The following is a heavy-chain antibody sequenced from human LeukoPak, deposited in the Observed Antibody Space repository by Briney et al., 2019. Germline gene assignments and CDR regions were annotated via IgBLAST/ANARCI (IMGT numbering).Heavy chain of an antibody. J-gene: IGHJ3*02. CDR2: IHYSGRT. D-gene: IGHD3-22*01. CDR3: ARLLDNDSSGDPDTFDM. CDR1: GGSISRHF. Sequence: PSETLSLTCSVSGGSISRHFWSWIRQPPGKGLEWIAFIHYSGRTKYNPSLQSRVTISIDTSENNFSLKLTSVTAADTAVYCCARLLDNDSSGDPDTFDMWGQGTVVTASS. V-gene: IGHV4-59*11.